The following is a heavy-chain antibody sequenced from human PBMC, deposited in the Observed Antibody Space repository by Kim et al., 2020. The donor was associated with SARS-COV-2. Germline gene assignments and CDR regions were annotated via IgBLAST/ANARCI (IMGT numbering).Heavy chain of an antibody. V-gene: IGHV1-3*01. Sequence: SQKCQGRVTITRDTSASTAYMELSSLRSKDTAVYYCARDIKLYYYYMDVWGKGTTVTVSS. CDR3: ARDIKLYYYYMDV. J-gene: IGHJ6*03.